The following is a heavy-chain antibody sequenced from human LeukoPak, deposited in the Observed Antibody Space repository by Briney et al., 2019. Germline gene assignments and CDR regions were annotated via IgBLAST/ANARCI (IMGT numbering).Heavy chain of an antibody. CDR1: GFTFSSYS. CDR3: ARESSSWYYFDY. Sequence: PGGSLRLSCAASGFTFSSYSMNWVRQAPGKGLEWVSSISSSSSYIYYADSVKGRFTISRDNAKNSLYLQMNSLRAEDTAAYYCARESSSWYYFDYWGQGTLVTVSS. CDR2: ISSSSSYI. V-gene: IGHV3-21*01. J-gene: IGHJ4*02. D-gene: IGHD6-13*01.